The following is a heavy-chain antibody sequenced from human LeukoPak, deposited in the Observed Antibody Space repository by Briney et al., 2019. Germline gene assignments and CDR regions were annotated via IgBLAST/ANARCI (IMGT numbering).Heavy chain of an antibody. CDR3: ARERGTDYYYMDV. V-gene: IGHV1-2*02. J-gene: IGHJ6*03. CDR1: GYTFTGYY. D-gene: IGHD1-1*01. Sequence: ASVKVSCKASGYTFTGYYMHWVRQAPGQGLEWMGWINPNSGGTNYAQKFQGRATMTRDTSISTAYMELSRLRSDDTAVYYCARERGTDYYYMDVWGKGTTVTVSS. CDR2: INPNSGGT.